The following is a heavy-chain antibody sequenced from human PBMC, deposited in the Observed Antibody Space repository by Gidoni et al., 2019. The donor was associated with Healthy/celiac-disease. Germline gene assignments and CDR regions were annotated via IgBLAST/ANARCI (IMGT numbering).Heavy chain of an antibody. D-gene: IGHD3-10*01. Sequence: EVQLLESGGGLVQPGGSLRLSCAASGFTFSSYAMSWVRQAPGKGLEWVSAISGSGGSTYYADSVKGRFTISRDNSKNTLYLQMNSLRAEDTAVYYCAKSFEWFGAPRYYYYYGMDVWGQGTTVTVSS. CDR3: AKSFEWFGAPRYYYYYGMDV. J-gene: IGHJ6*02. CDR2: ISGSGGST. CDR1: GFTFSSYA. V-gene: IGHV3-23*01.